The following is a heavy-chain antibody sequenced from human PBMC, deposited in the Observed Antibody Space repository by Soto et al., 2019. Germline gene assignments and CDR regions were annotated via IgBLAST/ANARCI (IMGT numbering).Heavy chain of an antibody. CDR3: ARVLRYSSGWYSNDWFDP. CDR1: GYTFTSYG. J-gene: IGHJ5*02. D-gene: IGHD6-19*01. Sequence: ASVKVSCKASGYTFTSYGISWVRQAPGQGLEWMGWISAYNGNTNYAQKLQGRVTMNTDTSTSTAYMELRSLRSDDTAVYYCARVLRYSSGWYSNDWFDPWGQGTLVTVSS. V-gene: IGHV1-18*01. CDR2: ISAYNGNT.